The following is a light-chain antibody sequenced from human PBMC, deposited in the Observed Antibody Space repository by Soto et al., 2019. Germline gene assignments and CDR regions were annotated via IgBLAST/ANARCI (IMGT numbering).Light chain of an antibody. CDR3: TSYTSISLYV. CDR1: SSDVGGYNY. Sequence: QSVLTQPASVSGSPGQSITISCTGTSSDVGGYNYVSWYQQHPGKAPKLMIYEVSNRPSGVSNRFSGSKSGNTASLTISGLQAVDDADYYCTSYTSISLYVFGTGTKLTVL. V-gene: IGLV2-14*01. J-gene: IGLJ1*01. CDR2: EVS.